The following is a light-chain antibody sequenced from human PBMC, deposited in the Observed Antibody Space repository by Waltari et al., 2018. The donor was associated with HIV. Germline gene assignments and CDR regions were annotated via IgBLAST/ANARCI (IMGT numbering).Light chain of an antibody. CDR1: QSVGSY. J-gene: IGKJ2*01. Sequence: EIVLTQSPGTLSLSPGEIATLSCRASQSVGSYLACYQQKPGQAPRLLIYDASNRATGIAARFSGSGSGTDFTLTISSLEPEDFALYYCQQRTNLPPYTFGQGTKLEVK. V-gene: IGKV3-11*01. CDR2: DAS. CDR3: QQRTNLPPYT.